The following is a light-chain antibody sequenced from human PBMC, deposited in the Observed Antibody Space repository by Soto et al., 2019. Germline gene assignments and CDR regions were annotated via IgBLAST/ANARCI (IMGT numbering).Light chain of an antibody. J-gene: IGKJ5*01. CDR1: QILLHSTLYXX. Sequence: DVVMTQPPLSLSVAPGQPACVCCNSSQILLHSTLYXXFFWYLQKPGQSPQLLIYEVSTRVSGVPDRFSGSGSGTDFTLEISRVETDDVGIYYCMQSTQLPPTFGQGTRLEIK. CDR3: MQSTQLPPT. CDR2: EVS. V-gene: IGKV2D-29*02.